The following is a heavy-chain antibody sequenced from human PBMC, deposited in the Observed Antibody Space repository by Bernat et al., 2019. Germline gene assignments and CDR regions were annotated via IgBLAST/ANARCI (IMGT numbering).Heavy chain of an antibody. CDR2: IWYDGSNK. D-gene: IGHD5-12*01. V-gene: IGHV3-33*01. J-gene: IGHJ4*02. CDR1: GFTFSSYG. Sequence: QVQLVESGGGVVQPGRSLRLSCAASGFTFSSYGMHWVRQAPGKGLEWVAVIWYDGSNKYYADSVKGRFTISRDNSKNTLYLQMNSLRAEDTAVYYWAGGQGYGAYWGQGTLVTVSS. CDR3: AGGQGYGAY.